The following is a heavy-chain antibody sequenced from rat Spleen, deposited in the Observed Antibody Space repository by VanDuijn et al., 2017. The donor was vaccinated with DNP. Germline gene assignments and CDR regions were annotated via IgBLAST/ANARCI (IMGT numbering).Heavy chain of an antibody. J-gene: IGHJ3*01. D-gene: IGHD1-1*01. CDR2: ISSGGST. V-gene: IGHV2-6*01. CDR3: TRGVTTVVTGWFAY. CDR1: GFSLTSYT. Sequence: QVQLKESGPGLLQPSQTLSLTCSVSGFSLTSYTVIWVRQPPGKVLEWIAAISSGGSTYYNSALKSRLSISRDISKSQVFIKMNSLQTEDTAIYYCTRGVTTVVTGWFAYWGQGTLVTVSS.